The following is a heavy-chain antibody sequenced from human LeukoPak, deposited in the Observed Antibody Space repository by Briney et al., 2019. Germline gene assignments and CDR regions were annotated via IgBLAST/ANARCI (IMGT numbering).Heavy chain of an antibody. CDR2: VLPLSTTI. D-gene: IGHD3-16*01. Sequence: ASVKVSCKASGGAFSSSTIHWVRQAPDEGLEWMGRVLPLSTTINYAQKFQGRVSISADASTKTVYMELSSRTSDDTAVYYCAREPRGETTGGGDFNSWGQGTLVIVSS. V-gene: IGHV1-69*15. CDR1: GGAFSSST. CDR3: AREPRGETTGGGDFNS. J-gene: IGHJ4*02.